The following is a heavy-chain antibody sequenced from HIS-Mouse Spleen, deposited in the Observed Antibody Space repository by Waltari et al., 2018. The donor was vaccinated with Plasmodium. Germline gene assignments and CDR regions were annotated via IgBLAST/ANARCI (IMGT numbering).Heavy chain of an antibody. D-gene: IGHD1-26*01. CDR2: IYYSGST. V-gene: IGHV4-39*01. CDR3: ARRGGSYYYFDY. CDR1: GGSISSSSYY. Sequence: QLQLQESGPGLVKPSETLSLTCTVSGGSISSSSYYWGWIRQPTGKGLEWIGSIYYSGSTYYNPSLKSRVTISVDTSKNQFSLKLSSVTAADTAVYYSARRGGSYYYFDYWGQGTLVTVSS. J-gene: IGHJ4*02.